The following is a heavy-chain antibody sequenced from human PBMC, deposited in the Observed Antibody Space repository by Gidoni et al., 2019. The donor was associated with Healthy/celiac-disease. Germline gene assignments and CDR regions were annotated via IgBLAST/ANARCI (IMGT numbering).Heavy chain of an antibody. J-gene: IGHJ3*02. D-gene: IGHD1-7*01. CDR1: GFTFSSYA. CDR3: ARDGPTGTTLNLGYGFDI. V-gene: IGHV3-30-3*01. Sequence: QVQLVESGGGVVQPERSLRLSCAASGFTFSSYAMHWVRQAPGKGLEGVAVISYDGSNTYYADSVTGRFTISRDNSKKTLYLQMNSRRAEDTAVYYCARDGPTGTTLNLGYGFDIWGQGTMVTVSS. CDR2: ISYDGSNT.